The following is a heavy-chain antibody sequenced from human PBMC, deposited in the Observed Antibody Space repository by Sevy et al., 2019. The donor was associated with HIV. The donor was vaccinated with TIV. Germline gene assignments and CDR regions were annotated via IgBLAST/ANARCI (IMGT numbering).Heavy chain of an antibody. V-gene: IGHV1-18*01. CDR2: ISAYNGNT. Sequence: ASVKVSCKASGYTFTSYGISWVRQAPGQGLEWMGWISAYNGNTNYAQKLQGRVTMTTDTSTSTAYMKLRSLRTDDTAVYYCAKDRGLTMVRGGYYYYYYGMDVWGQGTTVTVSS. CDR3: AKDRGLTMVRGGYYYYYYGMDV. D-gene: IGHD3-10*01. J-gene: IGHJ6*02. CDR1: GYTFTSYG.